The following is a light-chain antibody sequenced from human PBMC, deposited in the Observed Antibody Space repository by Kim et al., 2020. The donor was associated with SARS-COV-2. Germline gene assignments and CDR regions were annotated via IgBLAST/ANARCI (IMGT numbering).Light chain of an antibody. J-gene: IGKJ1*01. CDR2: GAS. CDR1: QSISIY. CDR3: QQSFSSLGT. Sequence: ASLGDRVTITCRASQSISIYLNWYQQKPGKAPKLLIYGASSLESGVPSRFSGSGSGTYFTLAISSLQPEDFATYYCQQSFSSLGTFGQGTKVDIK. V-gene: IGKV1-39*01.